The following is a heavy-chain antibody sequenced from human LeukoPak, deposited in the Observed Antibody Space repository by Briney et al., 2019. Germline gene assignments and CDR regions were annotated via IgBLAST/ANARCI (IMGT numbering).Heavy chain of an antibody. J-gene: IGHJ5*02. CDR1: GFTFSNYW. Sequence: PGGSLRLSCAASGFTFSNYWMSWVRQAPGKGLEWVANINQDGSEKYYVDSVRGRFTISRDNAENSLYLQMNSLRADDTAVYYCARVVTGDTNRFDPWGQGTLVTVSS. CDR2: INQDGSEK. D-gene: IGHD2-21*01. V-gene: IGHV3-7*05. CDR3: ARVVTGDTNRFDP.